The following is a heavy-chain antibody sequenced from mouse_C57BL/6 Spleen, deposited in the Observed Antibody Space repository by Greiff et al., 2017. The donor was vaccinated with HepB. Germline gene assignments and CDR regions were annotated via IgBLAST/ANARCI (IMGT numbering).Heavy chain of an antibody. J-gene: IGHJ2*01. CDR3: ARGPYYYGSYYFDY. V-gene: IGHV1-80*01. CDR2: IYPGDGDT. CDR1: GYAFSSYW. Sequence: QVQLQQSGAELVKPGASVKISCKASGYAFSSYWMNWVKQRPGKGLEWIGQIYPGDGDTNYNGKFKGKATLTADKSSSTAYMQLSSLTSEDAAVYFCARGPYYYGSYYFDYWGQGTTLTVSS. D-gene: IGHD1-1*01.